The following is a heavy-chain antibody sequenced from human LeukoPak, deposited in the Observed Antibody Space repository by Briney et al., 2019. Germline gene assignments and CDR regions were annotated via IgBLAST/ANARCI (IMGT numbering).Heavy chain of an antibody. V-gene: IGHV3-30*04. D-gene: IGHD1-1*01. Sequence: SCKASGYTFSSYAMHWVRQAPGKGLEWVAVISYDGSNKYYADSVKGRFTISRDNSKNTLYLQMNSLRAEDTAVYYCATAPGRPPYYYYMDVWGKGTTVTISS. J-gene: IGHJ6*03. CDR2: ISYDGSNK. CDR3: ATAPGRPPYYYYMDV. CDR1: GYTFSSYA.